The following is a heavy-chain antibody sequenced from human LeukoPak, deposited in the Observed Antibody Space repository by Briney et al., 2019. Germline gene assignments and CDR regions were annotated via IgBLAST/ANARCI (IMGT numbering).Heavy chain of an antibody. CDR1: GYTFTGYS. CDR2: INPNSGDT. Sequence: GASVKVSCKASGYTFTGYSIHWLRQAPGQGPEWMRWINPNSGDTNYAQKFQDRITLTRDTSISTAYLNLINLRSDDTAIYYCARPNVDYYNWFDPWGQGTLVTVSS. V-gene: IGHV1-2*02. CDR3: ARPNVDYYNWFDP. J-gene: IGHJ5*02. D-gene: IGHD4-11*01.